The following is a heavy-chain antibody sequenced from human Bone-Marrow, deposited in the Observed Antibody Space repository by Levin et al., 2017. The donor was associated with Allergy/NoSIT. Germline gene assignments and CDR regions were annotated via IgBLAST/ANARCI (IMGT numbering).Heavy chain of an antibody. CDR3: ARGPYSSSWHLFDY. CDR2: ISSSSSYI. V-gene: IGHV3-21*01. CDR1: GFTFSSYS. J-gene: IGHJ4*02. Sequence: GESLKISCAASGFTFSSYSMNWVRQAPGKGLEWVSSISSSSSYIYYADSVKGRFTISRDNAKNSLYLQMNSLRAEDTAVYYCARGPYSSSWHLFDYWGQGTLVTVSS. D-gene: IGHD6-13*01.